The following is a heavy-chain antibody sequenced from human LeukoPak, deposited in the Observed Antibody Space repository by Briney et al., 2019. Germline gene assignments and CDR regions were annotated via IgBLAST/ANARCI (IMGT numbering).Heavy chain of an antibody. J-gene: IGHJ4*02. CDR2: IYYSGST. CDR3: ARAKYCSGGSCYADY. V-gene: IGHV4-59*01. Sequence: SETLSLTCTVSGGSINNYYWSWIRQPPGKGLEWIGYIYYSGSTNYNPSLKSRVTISVDTSKNQFSLKLSSVTAADTAVYYCARAKYCSGGSCYADYWGQGTLVTVSS. D-gene: IGHD2-15*01. CDR1: GGSINNYY.